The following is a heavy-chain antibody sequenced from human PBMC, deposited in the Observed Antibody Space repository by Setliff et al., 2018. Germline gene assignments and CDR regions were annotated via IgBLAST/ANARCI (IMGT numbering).Heavy chain of an antibody. Sequence: GASVKVSCKASGYTFISYGISWVRQAPGQGLEWMGWTNPDSGGTNYAQKFQGRVTMTRDTSISTAYMELSRLRSDDTAVYYCARVSGWYYFDYWGQGTLVTVSS. CDR3: ARVSGWYYFDY. CDR1: GYTFISYG. V-gene: IGHV1-2*02. D-gene: IGHD6-19*01. J-gene: IGHJ4*02. CDR2: TNPDSGGT.